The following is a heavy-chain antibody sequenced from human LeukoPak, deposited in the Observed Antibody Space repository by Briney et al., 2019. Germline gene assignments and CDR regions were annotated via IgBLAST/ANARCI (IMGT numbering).Heavy chain of an antibody. J-gene: IGHJ4*02. Sequence: GASVKVSCKASGYTFTSYGISWVRQAPGKGLEGMGWISAYNGNTNNAQKLQGRVTMPTDTSTSTAYMELRSLRSDDTAVYYCARDEQWGGTGGDYWGQGTLVSVSS. D-gene: IGHD6-19*01. CDR2: ISAYNGNT. V-gene: IGHV1-18*01. CDR3: ARDEQWGGTGGDY. CDR1: GYTFTSYG.